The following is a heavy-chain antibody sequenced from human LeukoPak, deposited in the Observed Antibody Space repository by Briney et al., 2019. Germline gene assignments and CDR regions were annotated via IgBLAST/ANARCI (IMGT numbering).Heavy chain of an antibody. J-gene: IGHJ4*02. D-gene: IGHD5-12*01. V-gene: IGHV4-39*07. CDR1: GGSIRSTGYF. Sequence: PSETLSLTCNVSGGSIRSTGYFWGWIRQPPGKGLEWIGSIYYSGITYYDPSLKSRVSISVDTSKNQFSLTLSSVTAADTAVYYCAREDQWLEDYWGQGTLVTVSS. CDR2: IYYSGIT. CDR3: AREDQWLEDY.